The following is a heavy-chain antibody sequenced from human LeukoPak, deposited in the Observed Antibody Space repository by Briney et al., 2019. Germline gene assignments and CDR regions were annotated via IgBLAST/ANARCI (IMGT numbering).Heavy chain of an antibody. D-gene: IGHD3-22*01. V-gene: IGHV3-30-3*01. CDR2: ISYDGSNK. Sequence: PGGSLRLSCAASGFTFSSYAMHWVRQAPGKGLEWVAVISYDGSNKYYADSVKGRFTISRDNSKNTLYLQMNSLRAEDTAVYYCARESYYYDLDYWGQGTLVTVSS. CDR3: ARESYYYDLDY. J-gene: IGHJ4*02. CDR1: GFTFSSYA.